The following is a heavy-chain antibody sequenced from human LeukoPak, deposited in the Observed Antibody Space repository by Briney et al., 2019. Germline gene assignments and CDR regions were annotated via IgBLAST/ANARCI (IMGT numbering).Heavy chain of an antibody. CDR2: IYYCEKT. CDR3: AGLTYSYDFWSGYQPYYYYGRDV. J-gene: IGHJ6*02. CDR1: GGPISSYF. Sequence: SETLSLTRTVSGGPISSYFWNWIRPPPAKGLDWIGCIYYCEKTNYNPSLQHRFTLSVDTPMHQFSLHVGSVSAPYAAVYYCAGLTYSYDFWSGYQPYYYYGRDVWGQGTTVTVSS. V-gene: IGHV4-59*08. D-gene: IGHD3-3*01.